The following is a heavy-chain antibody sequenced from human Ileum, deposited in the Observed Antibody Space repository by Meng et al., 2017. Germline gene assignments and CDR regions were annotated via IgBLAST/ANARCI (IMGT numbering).Heavy chain of an antibody. CDR2: IYFSGGT. CDR3: ATGSFSSDLPFDY. D-gene: IGHD3-3*01. J-gene: IGHJ4*02. V-gene: IGHV4-61*01. Sequence: PLQEARHGRVRLPATLSLTCTVSGGYVSSYTFFWSWIRQPPGKGLEWIGYIYFSGGTYYNPSLKSRVTISRDTSKKQFSLNLSSATAADTAVYYCATGSFSSDLPFDYWGQGTLVTVSS. CDR1: GGYVSSYTFF.